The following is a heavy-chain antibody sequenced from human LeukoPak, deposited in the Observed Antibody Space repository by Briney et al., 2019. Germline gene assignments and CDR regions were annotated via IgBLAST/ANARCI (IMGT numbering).Heavy chain of an antibody. D-gene: IGHD6-13*01. CDR1: GGSISSSSYY. CDR2: FYYSGST. V-gene: IGHV4-39*07. J-gene: IGHJ5*02. CDR3: ARDQGIAALDNWFDP. Sequence: PSETLSLTCTVSGGSISSSSYYWGGIPRPPGRGRGGIGSFYYSGSTYYNPSLKSRVTISVDTSKNQFSLKLSSVTAADTAVYYCARDQGIAALDNWFDPWGQGTLVTVSS.